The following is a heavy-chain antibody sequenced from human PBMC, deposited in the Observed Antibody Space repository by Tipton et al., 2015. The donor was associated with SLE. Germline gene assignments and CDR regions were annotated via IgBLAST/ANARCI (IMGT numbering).Heavy chain of an antibody. CDR3: ARGREGDFWGGHYKFMDY. Sequence: TLSLTCTVSGDSMTGFYWSWIRQPPGKGLEWIGYIYYAGSINYNPSLMGRVTISVDTSKNQFSLRLNSVTAADTAVYYCARGREGDFWGGHYKFMDYWGRGALVTVSS. CDR1: GDSMTGFY. V-gene: IGHV4-59*01. CDR2: IYYAGSI. J-gene: IGHJ4*02. D-gene: IGHD3-3*01.